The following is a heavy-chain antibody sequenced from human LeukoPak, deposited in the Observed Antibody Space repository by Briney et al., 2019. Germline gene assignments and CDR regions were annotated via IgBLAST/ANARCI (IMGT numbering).Heavy chain of an antibody. CDR3: AKHQLVVVPAANDY. Sequence: GGSLRLSCAVSGFTFSSYAMSWVRQAPGKGLEWVSAISGSGGSTYYADSVKGRLTISRDNSKNTLYLQMNSLRAEDTAVYYCAKHQLVVVPAANDYWGQGTLVTVSS. CDR1: GFTFSSYA. D-gene: IGHD2-2*01. CDR2: ISGSGGST. J-gene: IGHJ4*02. V-gene: IGHV3-23*01.